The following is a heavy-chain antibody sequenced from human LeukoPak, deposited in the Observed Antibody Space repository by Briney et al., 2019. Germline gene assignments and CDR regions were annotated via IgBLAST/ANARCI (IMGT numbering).Heavy chain of an antibody. J-gene: IGHJ4*02. Sequence: GGSLRLSCAASGFTFSSYEMNWVRQAPGKGLEWVSHSSSSGSTIYYAGSVKGRFIIARDNAKNSVYLQMNSLRAEDTAVYYCARGSLHSAYGFDYWGQGTLVTVPS. D-gene: IGHD5-12*01. V-gene: IGHV3-48*03. CDR3: ARGSLHSAYGFDY. CDR1: GFTFSSYE. CDR2: SSSSGSTI.